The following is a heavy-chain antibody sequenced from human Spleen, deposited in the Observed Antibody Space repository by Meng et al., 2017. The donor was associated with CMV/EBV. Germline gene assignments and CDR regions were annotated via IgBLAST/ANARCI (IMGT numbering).Heavy chain of an antibody. CDR1: GHTCNGSY. J-gene: IGHJ4*02. D-gene: IGHD1-1*01. CDR3: ARAPYNWKDNF. Sequence: KESGHTCNGSYIDWVRQAAVQELEWVGWINDTSGGTNFAQKFQGRVNMTRDTSISTVYMELTRLESDDTAVYYCARAPYNWKDNFWGQGTLVTVSS. V-gene: IGHV1-2*02. CDR2: INDTSGGT.